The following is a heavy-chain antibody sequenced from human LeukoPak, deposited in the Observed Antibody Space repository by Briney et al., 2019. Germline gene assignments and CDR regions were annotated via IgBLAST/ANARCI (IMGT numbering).Heavy chain of an antibody. J-gene: IGHJ5*02. CDR1: GGSISSYY. Sequence: PSETLSLTCTVSGGSISSYYWSWIRQPPGKGLEWIGYIYYSGRTNYNPSLKSRVTISVDTSKNQFSLKLSSVTAADTAVYYCAREAITGTRFDPWGQGTLVTVSS. V-gene: IGHV4-59*01. CDR3: AREAITGTRFDP. D-gene: IGHD1-20*01. CDR2: IYYSGRT.